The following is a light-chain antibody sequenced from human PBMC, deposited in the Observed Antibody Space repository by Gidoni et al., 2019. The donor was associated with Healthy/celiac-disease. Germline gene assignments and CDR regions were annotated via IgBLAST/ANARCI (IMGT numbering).Light chain of an antibody. CDR1: QGISSY. CDR3: QQYYSYPRT. J-gene: IGKJ1*01. Sequence: IRMTQSPSSFSASTGGRVTITCRASQGISSYLAWYQQKPGKAPKLLIYAASTLQSGGPSRFSGSGSGTDFTLTISCLQSEDFATYYCQQYYSYPRTFGQGTKVEIK. CDR2: AAS. V-gene: IGKV1-8*01.